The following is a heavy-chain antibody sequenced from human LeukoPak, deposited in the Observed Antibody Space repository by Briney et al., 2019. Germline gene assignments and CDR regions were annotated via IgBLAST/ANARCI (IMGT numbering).Heavy chain of an antibody. CDR3: ARLVRNWNDHFDS. CDR1: GDSFSTFS. CDR2: IQASGDT. V-gene: IGHV4-4*09. J-gene: IGHJ4*02. Sequence: PSETLSLTCTLSGDSFSTFSWSWFRQPPGKGLEWIGYIQASGDTSFNPALKSRVTVSVDTSKNAFSLHLSSVTAADTAVYYCARLVRNWNDHFDSWGQGILVTVSS. D-gene: IGHD1-1*01.